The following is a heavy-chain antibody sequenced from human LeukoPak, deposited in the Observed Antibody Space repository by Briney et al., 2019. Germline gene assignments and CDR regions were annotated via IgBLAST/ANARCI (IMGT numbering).Heavy chain of an antibody. V-gene: IGHV4-39*07. CDR2: IYYSGST. CDR1: GGSISSSSYY. Sequence: SETLSLTCTVSGGSISSSSYYWGWIRQPPGKGLEWIGSIYYSGSTYYNPSLKSRVTISVDTSKNQFSLKLSSVTAADTAVYYCARASGSRRTYYYYYYMDVWGKGTTVTISS. J-gene: IGHJ6*03. D-gene: IGHD3-22*01. CDR3: ARASGSRRTYYYYYYMDV.